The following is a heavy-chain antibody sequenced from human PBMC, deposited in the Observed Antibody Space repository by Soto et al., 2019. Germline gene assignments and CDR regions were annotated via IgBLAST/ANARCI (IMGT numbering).Heavy chain of an antibody. D-gene: IGHD3-9*01. J-gene: IGHJ2*01. CDR3: ARAFVFQAEDGIRDFRSVSAFLLNRSSDL. Sequence: GKGLEWIGYIYYSGSTNYNPSLKSRVTISVDTSKNQFSLKLSSVTAADTAVYYCARAFVFQAEDGIRDFRSVSAFLLNRSSDL. V-gene: IGHV4-59*01. CDR2: IYYSGST.